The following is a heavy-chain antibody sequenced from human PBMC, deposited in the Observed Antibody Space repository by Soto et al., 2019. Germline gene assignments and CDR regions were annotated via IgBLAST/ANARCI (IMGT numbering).Heavy chain of an antibody. Sequence: PSETLSLTCTVSGGSISSYYWSWIRQPPGKGLEWIGYIYYSGSTNYNPSLKSRVTISVDTSKNQFSLKLSSVTAADTAVYYCARDKEERGYSGYDFSWFDPWGQGTLVTVSS. D-gene: IGHD5-12*01. CDR1: GGSISSYY. CDR3: ARDKEERGYSGYDFSWFDP. J-gene: IGHJ5*02. CDR2: IYYSGST. V-gene: IGHV4-59*01.